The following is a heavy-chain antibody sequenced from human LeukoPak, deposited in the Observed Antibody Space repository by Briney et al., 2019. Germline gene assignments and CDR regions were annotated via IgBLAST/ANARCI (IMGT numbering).Heavy chain of an antibody. CDR1: GFIFSSYA. CDR3: ARDFPWDEVLNFDY. V-gene: IGHV3-7*03. CDR2: IKQDGSEK. Sequence: GGSLRLSCAASGFIFSSYAMNWVRQAPGKGLEWVANIKQDGSEKYYVDSVKGRFTISRDNTKNSLYLQMNSLRAEDTAVYYCARDFPWDEVLNFDYWGQGTLVTVSS. D-gene: IGHD1-26*01. J-gene: IGHJ4*02.